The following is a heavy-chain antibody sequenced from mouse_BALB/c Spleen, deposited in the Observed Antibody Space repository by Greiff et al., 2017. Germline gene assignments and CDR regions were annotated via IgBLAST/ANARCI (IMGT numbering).Heavy chain of an antibody. CDR3: ASRYFDV. J-gene: IGHJ1*01. CDR1: GFTFSSFG. Sequence: EVHLVASGGGLVQPGGSRKLSCAASGFTFSSFGMHWVRQAPEKGLEWVAYISSGSSTIYYADTVKGRFTISRDNPKNTLFLQMTSLRSEDTAMYYCASRYFDVWGAGTTVTVSS. V-gene: IGHV5-17*02. CDR2: ISSGSSTI.